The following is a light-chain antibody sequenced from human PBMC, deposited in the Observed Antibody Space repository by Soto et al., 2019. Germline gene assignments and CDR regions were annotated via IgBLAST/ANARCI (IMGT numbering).Light chain of an antibody. CDR3: QQYNNWPRT. CDR1: QYINTR. J-gene: IGKJ1*01. CDR2: GAY. Sequence: EIVLTQSPGTLSLSPGERATLSCRASQYINTRLAWYQHRPRQAPRLLIYGAYTRATGIPARFSGSGSGTEFTLTISSLKSEDFAVYYCQQYNNWPRTFGQGTKVDIK. V-gene: IGKV3-15*01.